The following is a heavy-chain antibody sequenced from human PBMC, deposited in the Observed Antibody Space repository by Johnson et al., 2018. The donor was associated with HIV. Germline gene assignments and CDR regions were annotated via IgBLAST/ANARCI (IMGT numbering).Heavy chain of an antibody. CDR2: VVGSGAST. Sequence: VQLVESGGGLVQPGGSLRLSCAASGFPFNNYAMTWVRQAPGKGLEWVSGVVGSGASTYYADSVKGRFTISRDNSKNTLYLQMNSLRAEDTAVYYCAKGGFTSFGVPDAFDVWGQGTMVTVSS. CDR3: AKGGFTSFGVPDAFDV. CDR1: GFPFNNYA. J-gene: IGHJ3*01. D-gene: IGHD3-3*01. V-gene: IGHV3-23*04.